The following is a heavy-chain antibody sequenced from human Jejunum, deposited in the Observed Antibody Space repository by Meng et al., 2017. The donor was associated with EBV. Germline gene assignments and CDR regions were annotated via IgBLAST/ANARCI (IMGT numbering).Heavy chain of an antibody. J-gene: IGHJ4*02. V-gene: IGHV4-4*02. CDR2: IYYSGST. Sequence: QVQLQGSGPGLVNPSGTLSLTCAASGDAIDSRNWWSWARQSPERGLEWIGEIYYSGSTNYNPSLKSRVTILVDRSENHFSLHLSSVTAADTAVYYCVRGGDYCLVYWGQGTLVTVSS. CDR1: GDAIDSRNW. CDR3: VRGGDYCLVY. D-gene: IGHD2-21*02.